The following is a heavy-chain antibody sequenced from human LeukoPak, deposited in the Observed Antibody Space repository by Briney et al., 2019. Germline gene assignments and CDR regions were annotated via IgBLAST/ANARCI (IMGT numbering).Heavy chain of an antibody. Sequence: PSETLSLTCTVSGGSISSSSYYWSWIRQPPGKGLEWIGEINHSGSTNYNPSLKSRVTISVDTSKNQFSLKLSSVTAADTAVYYCARTYGDYYFDYWGQGTLVTVSS. V-gene: IGHV4-39*07. CDR2: INHSGST. CDR1: GGSISSSSYY. J-gene: IGHJ4*02. CDR3: ARTYGDYYFDY. D-gene: IGHD4-17*01.